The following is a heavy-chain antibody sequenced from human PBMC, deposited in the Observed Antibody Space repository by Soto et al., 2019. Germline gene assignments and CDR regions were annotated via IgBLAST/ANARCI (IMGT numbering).Heavy chain of an antibody. CDR1: GYTFTSYG. CDR3: ARGDEQLVSDY. J-gene: IGHJ4*02. Sequence: ASVKVSCKASGYTFTSYGISWVRQAPGQGLEWMGWISAYNGNTNYAQKLQGRVTMTRDTSISTAYMELSRLRSDDTAVYYCARGDEQLVSDYWGQGTLVTVSS. V-gene: IGHV1-18*01. CDR2: ISAYNGNT. D-gene: IGHD6-6*01.